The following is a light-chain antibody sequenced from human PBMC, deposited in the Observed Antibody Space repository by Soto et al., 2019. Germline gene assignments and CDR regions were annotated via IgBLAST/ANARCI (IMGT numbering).Light chain of an antibody. V-gene: IGKV1-27*01. Sequence: DIQMTQSPSSLSASVGDRVTITCRAGQAISNYVAWYQQKPGQVPKLLIYAASTLQSGVPSRFSGSGSGTDFTLTISSLQPEDVATYYCQNHNDDSRTFGQGTRWIS. CDR3: QNHNDDSRT. CDR2: AAS. CDR1: QAISNY. J-gene: IGKJ1*01.